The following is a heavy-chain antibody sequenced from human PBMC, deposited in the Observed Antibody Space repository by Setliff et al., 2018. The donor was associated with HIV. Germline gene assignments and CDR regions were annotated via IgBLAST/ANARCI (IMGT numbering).Heavy chain of an antibody. CDR2: IIPIFGTA. CDR3: ARGYLISGTQKSYYMDV. J-gene: IGHJ6*03. D-gene: IGHD1-26*01. CDR1: GGNFNNYA. V-gene: IGHV1-69*13. Sequence: ASVKVSCKASGGNFNNYALSWVRQAPGQGLEWMGGIIPIFGTANYAQKFQGRVTITADESTSTAYMELSSLRSEDTAVYFCARGYLISGTQKSYYMDVWGKGTTVTVSS.